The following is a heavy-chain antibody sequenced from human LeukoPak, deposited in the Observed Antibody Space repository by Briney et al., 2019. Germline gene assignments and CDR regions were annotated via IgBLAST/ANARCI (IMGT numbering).Heavy chain of an antibody. CDR1: GRSISSGVYY. D-gene: IGHD6-6*01. CDR2: IYYSGST. V-gene: IGHV4-31*03. CDR3: ARGTPSQLDFDY. J-gene: IGHJ4*02. Sequence: PSDPLSLPCTVWGRSISSGVYYWSWIPQHPGKGLEWFGYIYYSGSTYYNPSLKSRVTISLDTSKNQFSLNLSSVTAADTAVYYCARGTPSQLDFDYWGQGTLVTVSS.